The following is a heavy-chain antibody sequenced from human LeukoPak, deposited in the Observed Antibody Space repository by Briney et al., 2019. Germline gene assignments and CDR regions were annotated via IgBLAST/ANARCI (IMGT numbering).Heavy chain of an antibody. CDR1: GGTFSSYA. D-gene: IGHD4-17*01. V-gene: IGHV1-69*05. CDR3: AREIGDYAGGDAFDI. CDR2: IIPIFGTA. J-gene: IGHJ3*02. Sequence: ASVKVSCKASGGTFSSYAISWVRQAPGQGLEWMGGIIPIFGTANYAQKFQGRVTMTRNTSISTAYMELSSLRSEDTAVYYCAREIGDYAGGDAFDIWGQGTMVTVSS.